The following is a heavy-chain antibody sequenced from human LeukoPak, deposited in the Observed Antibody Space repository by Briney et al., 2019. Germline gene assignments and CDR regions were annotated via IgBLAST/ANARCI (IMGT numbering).Heavy chain of an antibody. Sequence: PGGSLRLSCAASGFTFSSYAMSWVRQAPGKGLELVSAISGSGGSTYYADSVKGRFTISRDNSKNTLYLQMNSLRAEDTAVYYCAKSTRQIPAATMGFDYWGQGTLVSVSS. CDR3: AKSTRQIPAATMGFDY. J-gene: IGHJ4*02. V-gene: IGHV3-23*01. CDR2: ISGSGGST. CDR1: GFTFSSYA. D-gene: IGHD2-2*01.